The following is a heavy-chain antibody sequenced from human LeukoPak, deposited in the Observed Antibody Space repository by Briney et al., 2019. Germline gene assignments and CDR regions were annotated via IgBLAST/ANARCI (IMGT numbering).Heavy chain of an antibody. CDR3: ARSLGGYEEFDY. D-gene: IGHD5-12*01. CDR1: GGSISSSSYY. J-gene: IGHJ4*02. Sequence: SETLSLTCTVSGGSISSSSYYWGWIRQPPGKGLEWIGSIYYSGSTYYNPSLKSRVTISVDTSKNQFSLKLSSVTAADTAVYYCARSLGGYEEFDYWGQGTLVTVSS. CDR2: IYYSGST. V-gene: IGHV4-39*07.